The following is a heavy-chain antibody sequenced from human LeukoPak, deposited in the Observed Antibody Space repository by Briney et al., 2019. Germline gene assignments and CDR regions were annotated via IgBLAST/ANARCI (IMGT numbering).Heavy chain of an antibody. D-gene: IGHD2-21*01. CDR2: ISSSSSYI. J-gene: IGHJ6*03. CDR3: ARYSEVYYYVDV. Sequence: GGSLRLSCAASGFTFSSYSMNWVRQAPGKGLEWVSSISSSSSYIYYADSVKGRFIISRDDAKKSTYLQMNSLRVEDTAVYFCARYSEVYYYVDVWGTGTTVTVSS. CDR1: GFTFSSYS. V-gene: IGHV3-21*01.